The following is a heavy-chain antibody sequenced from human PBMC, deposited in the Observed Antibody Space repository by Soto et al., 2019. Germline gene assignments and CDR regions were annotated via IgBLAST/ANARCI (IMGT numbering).Heavy chain of an antibody. CDR2: IYYSGST. CDR3: ASSFSEGPGYFDY. V-gene: IGHV4-59*01. Sequence: SETLSLTSTVSGGSISSYYWSWIRQPPGKGLEWIGYIYYSGSTNYNPSLKSRVTISVDTSKNQFSLKLSSVTAADTAVYYCASSFSEGPGYFDYWGQGTLVTVSS. CDR1: GGSISSYY. J-gene: IGHJ4*02.